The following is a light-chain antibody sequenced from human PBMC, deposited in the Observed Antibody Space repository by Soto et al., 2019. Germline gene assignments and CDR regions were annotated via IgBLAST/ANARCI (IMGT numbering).Light chain of an antibody. Sequence: DIQMTQSPSSVSASVGDTVTITCRASQGVSSWLAWYQQKPGKAPNLLIYAASNLQSGVPSRFSGSGSGTDFTLTINYLQSEDFATYYCQQYYSYPRAFGQGTKVDIK. CDR1: QGVSSW. V-gene: IGKV1-12*01. CDR2: AAS. J-gene: IGKJ1*01. CDR3: QQYYSYPRA.